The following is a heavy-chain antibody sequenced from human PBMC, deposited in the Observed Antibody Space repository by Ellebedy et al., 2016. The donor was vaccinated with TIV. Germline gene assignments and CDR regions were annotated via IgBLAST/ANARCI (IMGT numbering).Heavy chain of an antibody. V-gene: IGHV3-21*01. CDR2: ISSDSLHI. D-gene: IGHD3-10*02. CDR1: GFKFSTYN. CDR3: ARVLPGLQYSGAMDV. Sequence: GESLKISCAASGFKFSTYNMYWVRQAPGKGLEWISSISSDSLHIYVADSLKGRFSVSRDNAQDTLFLHMKSLRAADTAVYYCARVLPGLQYSGAMDVWGQGTTVMVSS. J-gene: IGHJ6*02.